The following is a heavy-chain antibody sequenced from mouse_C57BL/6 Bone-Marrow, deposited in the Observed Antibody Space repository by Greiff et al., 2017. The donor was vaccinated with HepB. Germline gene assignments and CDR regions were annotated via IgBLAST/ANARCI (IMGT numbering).Heavy chain of an antibody. J-gene: IGHJ2*01. Sequence: QVQLKQPGAELVKPGASVKMSCKASGYTFTSYWITWVKQRPGQGLEWIGDIYPGSGSTNYNEKFKSKATLTVDTSSSTAYMQLSSLTSEDSAVYYCARALYSNYDFDYWGQGTTLTVSS. CDR3: ARALYSNYDFDY. D-gene: IGHD2-5*01. V-gene: IGHV1-55*01. CDR2: IYPGSGST. CDR1: GYTFTSYW.